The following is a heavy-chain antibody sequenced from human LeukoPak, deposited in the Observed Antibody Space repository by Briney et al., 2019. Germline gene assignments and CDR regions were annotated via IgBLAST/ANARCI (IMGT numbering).Heavy chain of an antibody. Sequence: ASVKVSCKASGAGDTFNSYAIGWVRQAPGQGLEWMGVFIPFFGTPNYAQKFQDRVTITTDESMSTSYMVLSNLRAEDTAMYYCARGPRGAFDYWGQGTLVTVSS. V-gene: IGHV1-69*05. CDR3: ARGPRGAFDY. D-gene: IGHD3-10*01. CDR2: FIPFFGTP. CDR1: GAGDTFNSYA. J-gene: IGHJ4*02.